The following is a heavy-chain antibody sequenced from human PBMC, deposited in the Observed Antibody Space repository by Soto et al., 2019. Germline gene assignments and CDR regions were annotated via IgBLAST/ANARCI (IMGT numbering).Heavy chain of an antibody. CDR3: ARVRGIPADADY. J-gene: IGHJ4*02. CDR2: ISAYNGNT. D-gene: IGHD2-2*01. CDR1: GYTFTTSG. V-gene: IGHV1-18*01. Sequence: QVQQVQSGAEVRKPGASVKVSCKASGYTFTTSGISWVRQAPGQGLEWMAMISAYNGNTNYAQKFQGRVTLTTDTPTSTAYMELRSLKSDDTATYYCARVRGIPADADYWGQGSLVTVSS.